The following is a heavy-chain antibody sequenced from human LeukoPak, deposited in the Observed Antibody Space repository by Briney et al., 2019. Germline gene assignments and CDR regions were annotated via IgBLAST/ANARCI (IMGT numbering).Heavy chain of an antibody. CDR2: IYYSGST. Sequence: SETLSLTCTVSGGSISSSSYYWGWIRQLPGKGLEWIGSIYYSGSTYYNPSLKSRVTISVDTSKNQFSLKLSSVTAADTAVYYCAKAKRYCTNGVCYTNDAFDIWGQGTMVTVSS. J-gene: IGHJ3*02. D-gene: IGHD2-8*01. CDR1: GGSISSSSYY. V-gene: IGHV4-39*01. CDR3: AKAKRYCTNGVCYTNDAFDI.